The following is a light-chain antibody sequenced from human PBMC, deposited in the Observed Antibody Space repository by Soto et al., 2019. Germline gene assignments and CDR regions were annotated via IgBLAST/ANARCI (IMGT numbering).Light chain of an antibody. CDR2: AAS. CDR3: QQYASLPIT. J-gene: IGKJ5*01. V-gene: IGKV1-39*01. Sequence: DIQMTQSPSSLSASVGDRVTITCRASQSISSYLNWYQQKPGKAPKLLIYAASSLQSGVPSRFSGSGSGTDFTLTISSLQPEDFATYYCQQYASLPITFGQGTRLEIK. CDR1: QSISSY.